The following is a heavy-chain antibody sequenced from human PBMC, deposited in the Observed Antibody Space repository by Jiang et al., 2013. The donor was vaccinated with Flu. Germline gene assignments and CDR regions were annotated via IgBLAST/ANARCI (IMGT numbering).Heavy chain of an antibody. V-gene: IGHV4-34*01. CDR1: GGSFSGDY. J-gene: IGHJ4*02. CDR2: INDSGHT. D-gene: IGHD4-23*01. CDR3: AASGGNSVPTY. Sequence: LLKPSETLSLTCAVYGGSFSGDYWSWIRQPPGKGLEWVGEINDSGHTNYNPSLKSRVTISVDTSKKQFSLKLSSVTAADTAVYYCAASGGNSVPTYWGQGTRVTVSS.